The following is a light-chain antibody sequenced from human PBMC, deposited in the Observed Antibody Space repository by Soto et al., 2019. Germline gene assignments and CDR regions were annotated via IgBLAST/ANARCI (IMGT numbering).Light chain of an antibody. J-gene: IGLJ2*01. CDR1: SSDVGGYNY. CDR3: SSYTSSSTVV. CDR2: DVS. Sequence: QPVLTQPASVSGSPGQSITISCTGTSSDVGGYNYVSWYQQHPGKAPKLMIYDVSNRPSGVSNRCSGSKSGNTASLTISGLQAEDEADYYCSSYTSSSTVVFGGGTKLTVL. V-gene: IGLV2-14*01.